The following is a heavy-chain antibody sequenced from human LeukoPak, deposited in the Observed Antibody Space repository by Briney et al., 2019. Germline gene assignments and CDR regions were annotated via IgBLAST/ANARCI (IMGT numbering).Heavy chain of an antibody. CDR1: GFTFSSYA. CDR2: ISSNGGST. Sequence: PGGSLRLSCAASGFTFSSYAMHWVRQAPGKGLEYVSAISSNGGSTYYANSVKGRFTISRDNSKNTLYLQMGSLRAEDMAVYYCARDPKGYSSSWYLAAPDYWGQGTLVTVSS. J-gene: IGHJ4*02. V-gene: IGHV3-64*01. D-gene: IGHD6-13*01. CDR3: ARDPKGYSSSWYLAAPDY.